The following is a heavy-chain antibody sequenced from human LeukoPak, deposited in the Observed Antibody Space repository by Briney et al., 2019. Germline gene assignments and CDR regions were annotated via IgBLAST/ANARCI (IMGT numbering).Heavy chain of an antibody. CDR2: IGIDSGNT. D-gene: IGHD5-24*01. CDR3: ARDYKYAFDN. J-gene: IGHJ4*02. CDR1: GFTFSDYS. V-gene: IGHV3-48*01. Sequence: GGSLRLSCAASGFTFSDYSMYWVCQAPGKGLEWISYIGIDSGNTNYADSVKGRFTISGDKAKNSLYLQMNSLRVEDTAVYHCARDYKYAFDNWGQGTLVTVSS.